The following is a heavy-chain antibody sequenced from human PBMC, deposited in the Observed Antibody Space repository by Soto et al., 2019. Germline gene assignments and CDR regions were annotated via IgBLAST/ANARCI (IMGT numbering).Heavy chain of an antibody. V-gene: IGHV3-20*01. Sequence: EVQLVESGGGVVRPGGSLRLSCAASGFTFDDYGMSWVRQAPGKGLEWVAGINGHGGSTGYVDSVKGRFTISRDNAKNSLYLQMNSLRAEETALYQCASAEPGDDDSGYDALYHDWGQGTLVTVSS. CDR3: ASAEPGDDDSGYDALYHD. J-gene: IGHJ4*02. CDR1: GFTFDDYG. CDR2: INGHGGST. D-gene: IGHD5-12*01.